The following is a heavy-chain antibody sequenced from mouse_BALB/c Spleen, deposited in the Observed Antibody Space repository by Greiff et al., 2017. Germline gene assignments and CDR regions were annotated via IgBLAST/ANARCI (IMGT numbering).Heavy chain of an antibody. CDR2: INPSNGRT. V-gene: IGHV1S81*02. J-gene: IGHJ4*01. Sequence: QVHVKQPGAELVKPGASVKLSCKASGYTFTSYWMHWVKQRPGQGLEWIGEINPSNGRTNYNEKFKSKATLTVDKSSSTAYMQLSSLTSEDSAVYYCARSYLYYAMDYWGQGTSVTVSS. CDR3: ARSYLYYAMDY. CDR1: GYTFTSYW.